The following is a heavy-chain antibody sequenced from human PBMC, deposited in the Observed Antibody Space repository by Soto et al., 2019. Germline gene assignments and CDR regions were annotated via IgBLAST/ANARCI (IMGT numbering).Heavy chain of an antibody. Sequence: QVQLVESGGGVVQPGRSLRLSCAASGFTFSSFGMHWVRQAPGKGLEWVALIWFDGSKKNYADSVKGRFTISRDNSKNTLSLQMNSLRAEDTAVYYCARKVGMEFDYWGQGTQVTVSS. CDR3: ARKVGMEFDY. CDR2: IWFDGSKK. J-gene: IGHJ4*02. V-gene: IGHV3-33*01. D-gene: IGHD2-21*01. CDR1: GFTFSSFG.